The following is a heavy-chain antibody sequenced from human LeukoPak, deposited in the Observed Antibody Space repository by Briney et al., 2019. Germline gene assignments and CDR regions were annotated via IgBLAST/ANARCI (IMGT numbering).Heavy chain of an antibody. CDR2: ISAYNDNT. Sequence: ASVKVSCKASGYTFTNYDISWVRQAPGQRLEWMGWISAYNDNTNYAQKLQGRVTMTTDTSTSTAYMELRSLRSDDTAVYYCAREHSGSYSQPLDYFDYWGQGTLVTVSS. CDR1: GYTFTNYD. V-gene: IGHV1-18*01. CDR3: AREHSGSYSQPLDYFDY. J-gene: IGHJ4*02. D-gene: IGHD1-26*01.